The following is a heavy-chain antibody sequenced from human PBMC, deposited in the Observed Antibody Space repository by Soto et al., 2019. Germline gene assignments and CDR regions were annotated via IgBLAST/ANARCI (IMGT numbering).Heavy chain of an antibody. Sequence: GSLRLSCAASGFTFSSYAMSWVRQAPGKGLEWVSAISGSGGSTYYADSVKGRFTISRDNSKNTLYLQMNSLRAEDTAVYYCAKLFMPVTTSYSFDYWGQGTLVTVSS. CDR1: GFTFSSYA. CDR3: AKLFMPVTTSYSFDY. D-gene: IGHD4-17*01. V-gene: IGHV3-23*01. CDR2: ISGSGGST. J-gene: IGHJ4*02.